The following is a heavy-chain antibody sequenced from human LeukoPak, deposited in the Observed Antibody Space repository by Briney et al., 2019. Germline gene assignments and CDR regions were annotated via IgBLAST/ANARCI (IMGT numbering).Heavy chain of an antibody. Sequence: GSSVKVSCKASGGTFSSYAIRWVRQAPGQGLEWMGGIIPIFGTANYAQKFQGRVTITADESTSTAYMELSSLRSEDTAVYYCARDRRSYVFDQLPENNWFDPWGQGTLVTVSS. J-gene: IGHJ5*02. V-gene: IGHV1-69*01. D-gene: IGHD2-2*01. CDR2: IIPIFGTA. CDR3: ARDRRSYVFDQLPENNWFDP. CDR1: GGTFSSYA.